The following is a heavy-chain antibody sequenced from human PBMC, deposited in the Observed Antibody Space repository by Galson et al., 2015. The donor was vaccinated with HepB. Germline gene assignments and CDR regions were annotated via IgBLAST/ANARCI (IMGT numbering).Heavy chain of an antibody. D-gene: IGHD3-22*01. CDR1: GFTFSIYA. J-gene: IGHJ4*02. V-gene: IGHV3-23*01. CDR2: ISGSGGST. CDR3: ARAYDSSGYYFGY. Sequence: SLRLSCAASGFTFSIYAMSWVRQAPGKGLEWVSVISGSGGSTYYADSVKGRFTISRDNSKNTLYLQMNSLRVEDTAVYYCARAYDSSGYYFGYWAQGTLVTVSS.